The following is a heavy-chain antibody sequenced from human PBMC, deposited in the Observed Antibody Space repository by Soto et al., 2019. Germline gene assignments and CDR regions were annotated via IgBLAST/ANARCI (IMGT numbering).Heavy chain of an antibody. CDR3: ARYKGLLFDCNFYS. D-gene: IGHD3-16*01. V-gene: IGHV3-30*01. Sequence: QVQLVESGGGVVQPRRSLRLSCAASGFIFTSYIVHWVRQAPGKGLEWVVSVSYDGSKKKYADSVKGRFSICRDNSKNTVYLQMNSLRTEDTAVYYCARYKGLLFDCNFYSCGQGTLVTVSS. J-gene: IGHJ4*02. CDR2: VSYDGSKK. CDR1: GFIFTSYI.